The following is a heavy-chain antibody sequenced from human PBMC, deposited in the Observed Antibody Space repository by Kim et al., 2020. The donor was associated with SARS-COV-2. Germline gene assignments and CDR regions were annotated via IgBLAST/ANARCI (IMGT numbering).Heavy chain of an antibody. Sequence: GGSLRLSCAASGFTFSSYAMSWVRQAPGKGLEWVSAISGSGGSTYYADSVKGRFTISRDNSKNTLYLQMNSLRAEDTAVYYCAKDLSEGIAVAGIEFWGQGTLVTVSS. CDR3: AKDLSEGIAVAGIEF. CDR1: GFTFSSYA. CDR2: ISGSGGST. V-gene: IGHV3-23*01. D-gene: IGHD6-19*01. J-gene: IGHJ4*02.